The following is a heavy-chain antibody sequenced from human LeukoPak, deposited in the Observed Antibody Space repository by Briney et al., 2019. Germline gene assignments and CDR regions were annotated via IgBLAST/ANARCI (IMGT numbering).Heavy chain of an antibody. CDR1: GFTFSNYG. V-gene: IGHV3-30*02. CDR2: IRYDGSNK. CDR3: ASEYLEQWLTDY. D-gene: IGHD6-19*01. J-gene: IGHJ4*02. Sequence: QPGGSLRLSCAASGFTFSNYGMHWVRQDPGKGLEWVAFIRYDGSNKYYADSVKGRFTISRDNSKNTLYLQMNSLRAEDTAVYYCASEYLEQWLTDYWGQGTLVTVSS.